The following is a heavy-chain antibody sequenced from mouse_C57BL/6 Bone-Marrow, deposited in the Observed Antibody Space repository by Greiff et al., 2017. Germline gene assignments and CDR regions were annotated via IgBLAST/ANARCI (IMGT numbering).Heavy chain of an antibody. D-gene: IGHD2-1*01. CDR3: NYYGNSYY. V-gene: IGHV14-4*01. CDR1: GFNIKDDY. Sequence: VQLQQSGAELVRPGASVTLSCTASGFNIKDDYMHWVKQRPGQGLEWIGWIDPENGDTAYASKFQGKATITADTSSNTAYLQLSSLTSEDTAVYYCNYYGNSYYWGQGTTLTVSS. CDR2: IDPENGDT. J-gene: IGHJ2*01.